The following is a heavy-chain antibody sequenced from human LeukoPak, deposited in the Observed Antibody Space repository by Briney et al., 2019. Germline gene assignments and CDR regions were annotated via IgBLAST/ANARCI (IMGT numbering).Heavy chain of an antibody. CDR3: ARGGVRYFDWLLPLRPLDY. J-gene: IGHJ4*02. CDR2: IIPIFGTA. D-gene: IGHD3-9*01. V-gene: IGHV1-69*13. CDR1: GGTFSSYA. Sequence: ASVTVSCTASGGTFSSYAISWVRQAPAQGLEWMGGIIPIFGTANYAQKFQGRVTITADESTSTAYMELSSLRSEDTAVYYCARGGVRYFDWLLPLRPLDYWGQGTLVTVSS.